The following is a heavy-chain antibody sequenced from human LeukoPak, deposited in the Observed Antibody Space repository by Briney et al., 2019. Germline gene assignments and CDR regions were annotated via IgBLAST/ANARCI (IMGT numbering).Heavy chain of an antibody. CDR3: ARYSSSYPFDY. CDR1: GYTFTGYY. J-gene: IGHJ4*02. D-gene: IGHD6-6*01. Sequence: ASVKVSCKASGYTFTGYYVHWVRQAPGQGLEWMGWIKPNSGATQYAQKFQGRVTITRDTSINTAYMDLSTLTSDDTAVYYCARYSSSYPFDYWGQGTPVTVSS. V-gene: IGHV1-2*02. CDR2: IKPNSGAT.